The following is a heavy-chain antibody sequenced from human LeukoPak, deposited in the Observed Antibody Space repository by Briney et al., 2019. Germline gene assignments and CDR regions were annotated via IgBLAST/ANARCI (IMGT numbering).Heavy chain of an antibody. CDR1: GYSISSGYH. Sequence: SETLSLTCSVSGYSISSGYHWGWIRQAPEKGLEWIASIYQSGTPYANPSLENRVTLSVDTSKNQVSLKLSSVTAADTALYFCARAEINDYFRYWGQGVLVIVSS. J-gene: IGHJ4*02. V-gene: IGHV4-38-2*02. D-gene: IGHD3-10*02. CDR3: ARAEINDYFRY. CDR2: IYQSGTP.